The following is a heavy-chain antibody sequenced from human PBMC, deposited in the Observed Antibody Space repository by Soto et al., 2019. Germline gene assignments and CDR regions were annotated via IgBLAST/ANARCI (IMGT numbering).Heavy chain of an antibody. J-gene: IGHJ6*03. CDR3: ARRDGSGLYYYYMDV. Sequence: SETLSLTCTVSGGSISSYYWSWIRQPPGKGLEWIGYIYYSGSTNYNPSLKSRVTISVDTSKNQFSLKLSSVTAADTAVYYCARRDGSGLYYYYMDVWGKGTTVTVSS. CDR2: IYYSGST. V-gene: IGHV4-59*08. D-gene: IGHD3-10*01. CDR1: GGSISSYY.